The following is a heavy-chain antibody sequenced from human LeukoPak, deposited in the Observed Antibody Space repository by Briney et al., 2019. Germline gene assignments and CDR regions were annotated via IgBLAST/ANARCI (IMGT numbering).Heavy chain of an antibody. J-gene: IGHJ4*02. D-gene: IGHD5-12*01. CDR3: ARDRLNSGYDLRFDY. CDR1: GSTFSSYW. V-gene: IGHV3-7*01. Sequence: GGSLRLSCAASGSTFSSYWMSWVRQAPGKGLEWVANIKQDGSEKYYVDSVKGRFTISRDNAKNSLYLQMNSLRAEDTAVYYCARDRLNSGYDLRFDYWGQGTLVTVSS. CDR2: IKQDGSEK.